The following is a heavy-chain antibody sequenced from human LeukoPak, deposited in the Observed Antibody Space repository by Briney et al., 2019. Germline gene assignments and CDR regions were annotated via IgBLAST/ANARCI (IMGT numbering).Heavy chain of an antibody. V-gene: IGHV3-11*04. CDR2: ISSSGNTT. CDR3: ARDGGSAWFLDY. J-gene: IGHJ4*02. D-gene: IGHD6-19*01. CDR1: GFTFSDNY. Sequence: PGGSLRLSCAASGFTFSDNYMSWIRRAPGKGLEWVSYISSSGNTTYNADSVKGRFSITRDNAKNSLYLQMNSLRAEDTAVYYCARDGGSAWFLDYWGQGTLVTVSS.